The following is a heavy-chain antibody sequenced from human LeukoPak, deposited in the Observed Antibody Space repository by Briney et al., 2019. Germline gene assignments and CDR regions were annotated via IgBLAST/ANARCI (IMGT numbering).Heavy chain of an antibody. V-gene: IGHV4-31*03. CDR2: IYYSGST. CDR3: AGDHGGYAHFDN. CDR1: GGSISSSGYY. D-gene: IGHD5-12*01. J-gene: IGHJ4*02. Sequence: PSETLSLTCTVSGGSISSSGYYWSWIRQLPGRGLEWIGYIYYSGSTYYNPSLKSRVTISVDTSKNQFSLKLSSVTAADTAVYYCAGDHGGYAHFDNWGQGTLVTVSS.